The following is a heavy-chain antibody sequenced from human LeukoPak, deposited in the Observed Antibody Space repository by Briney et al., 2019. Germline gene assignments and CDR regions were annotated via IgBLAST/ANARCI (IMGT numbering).Heavy chain of an antibody. J-gene: IGHJ4*02. CDR1: GFSFTSYA. Sequence: GGSLRLSCATSGFSFTSYAMTWVRQAPGKGLEWVSTISGSGSSPYYAGSVKGRFTISRDNSKNTLYLQMNSLRAEDTALYYCAKDFQRSDVGSYSDLDYWGQGTLVTVSS. CDR2: ISGSGSSP. D-gene: IGHD1-26*01. CDR3: AKDFQRSDVGSYSDLDY. V-gene: IGHV3-23*01.